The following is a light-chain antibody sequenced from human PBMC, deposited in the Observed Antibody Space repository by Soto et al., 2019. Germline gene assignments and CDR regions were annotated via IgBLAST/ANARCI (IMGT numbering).Light chain of an antibody. J-gene: IGKJ1*01. Sequence: DIQMTQSPSTLSASVGDRVTITCRASQSISDSLAWYQQKPGKAPKLLLYEASSLKSGVPSRFSGSRSVTEYTLTIRSLQTDDFATDNGQQYNDYWTFGQGTKVDIK. CDR3: QQYNDYWT. V-gene: IGKV1-5*03. CDR2: EAS. CDR1: QSISDS.